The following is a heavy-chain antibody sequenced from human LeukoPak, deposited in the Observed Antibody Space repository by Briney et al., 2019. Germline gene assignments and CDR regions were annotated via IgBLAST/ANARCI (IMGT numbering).Heavy chain of an antibody. D-gene: IGHD3-10*01. V-gene: IGHV4-59*01. CDR3: ARGLWFGELSEQNWFDP. J-gene: IGHJ5*02. CDR1: VGSISSYY. Sequence: PSETLSLTCTVSVGSISSYYWSWIRQPPGKGLEWIGYIYYSGSTNYNPSLKSRVTISVDTSKNQFSLKLSSVTAADTAVYYCARGLWFGELSEQNWFDPWGQGTLVTVSS. CDR2: IYYSGST.